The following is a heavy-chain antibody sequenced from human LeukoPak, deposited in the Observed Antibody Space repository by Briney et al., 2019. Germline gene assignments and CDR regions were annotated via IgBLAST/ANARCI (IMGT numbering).Heavy chain of an antibody. CDR1: GGSISSSS. V-gene: IGHV3-48*01. CDR2: ISSTSSTI. CDR3: ARAHPGDYSDFQFDY. J-gene: IGHJ4*02. Sequence: ETLSLTCTVSGGSISSSSYYWGWIRQPPGKGLEWVSYISSTSSTIYYADSVKGRFTISRDNAKNSLYLQMNSLRAEDTAVYYCARAHPGDYSDFQFDYWGQGTLVTVSS. D-gene: IGHD4-11*01.